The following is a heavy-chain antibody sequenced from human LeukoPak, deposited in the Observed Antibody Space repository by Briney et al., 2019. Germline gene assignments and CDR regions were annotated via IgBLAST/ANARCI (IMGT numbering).Heavy chain of an antibody. CDR1: GGSISSGGYY. CDR2: IYHSGST. Sequence: SETLSLTCTVSGGSISSGGYYWSWIRQPPGKGLEWIGYIYHSGSTYYNPSLKSRVTISVDRSKNQFSLKLSSVTAADTAVYYCARQPGGYEPNWYFDLWGRGTLVTVSS. J-gene: IGHJ2*01. D-gene: IGHD5-12*01. CDR3: ARQPGGYEPNWYFDL. V-gene: IGHV4-30-2*01.